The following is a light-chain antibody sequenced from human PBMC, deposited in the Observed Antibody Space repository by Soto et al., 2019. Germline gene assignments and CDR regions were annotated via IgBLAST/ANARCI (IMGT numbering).Light chain of an antibody. J-gene: IGKJ1*01. V-gene: IGKV3-20*01. CDR2: DAS. CDR1: QSISSFY. CDR3: QQYGGSPRT. Sequence: EIVLTQSPGTLSLSPGERATLSCRASQSISSFYLAWYQQTPGQAPRLLIYDASSRAVGIPDRFSGGGSGTDFTLTISRLEPEDFGVYYCQQYGGSPRTFGQGTKVEIK.